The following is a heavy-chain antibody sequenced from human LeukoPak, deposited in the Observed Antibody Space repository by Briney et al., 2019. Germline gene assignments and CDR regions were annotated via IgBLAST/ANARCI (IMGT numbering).Heavy chain of an antibody. J-gene: IGHJ5*02. CDR3: ARDGYCSSTSCYAGWFDP. CDR2: INPNSGGT. V-gene: IGHV1-2*02. Sequence: GASVKVSCKASGYTFTGYYMHWVRQAPGQGLEWMGWINPNSGGTNYAQKFQGRVTMTRDTSISTAYMELSRLRSDGTAVYYCARDGYCSSTSCYAGWFDPWGQGTLVTVSS. CDR1: GYTFTGYY. D-gene: IGHD2-2*03.